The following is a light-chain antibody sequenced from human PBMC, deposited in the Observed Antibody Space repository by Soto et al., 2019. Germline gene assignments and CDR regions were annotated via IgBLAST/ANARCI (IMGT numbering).Light chain of an antibody. CDR2: DAS. Sequence: DIQMTQSPSSLSASVGDRVTITCRASQSISSYLNWYQQKPGKAPKLLIYDASSLHSGVPSRFSGSGSGTDFTLTISSLQPEDFVTYYCQQSYSTPSTFGGGTKVEIK. J-gene: IGKJ4*01. CDR3: QQSYSTPST. V-gene: IGKV1-39*01. CDR1: QSISSY.